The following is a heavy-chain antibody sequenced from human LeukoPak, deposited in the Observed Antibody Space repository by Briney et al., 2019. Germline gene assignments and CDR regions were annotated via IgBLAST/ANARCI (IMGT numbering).Heavy chain of an antibody. CDR3: ATPPSEFDWSGGYDY. CDR1: GGTFSSYA. J-gene: IGHJ4*02. V-gene: IGHV1-69*06. CDR2: IIPIFGTA. Sequence: SVKVSCKASGGTFSSYAISWVRQPPGQGLEWMGGIIPIFGTANYAQKFQGRVTITADKFTSTAYMELSSLRSEDTAVYYCATPPSEFDWSGGYDYWGQGTLVTVSS. D-gene: IGHD3-9*01.